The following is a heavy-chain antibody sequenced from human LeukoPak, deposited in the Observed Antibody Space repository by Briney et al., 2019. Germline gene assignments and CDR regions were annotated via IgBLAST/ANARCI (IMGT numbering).Heavy chain of an antibody. D-gene: IGHD2-8*01. CDR2: INHSGST. CDR1: GGSFSGYY. V-gene: IGHV4-34*01. Sequence: PSETLSLTCAVYGGSFSGYYWSWIRQPPGKGLEWIGEINHSGSTNYNPSLKSRVTISVDTSKNQFSLKLSSVTAADTAVYYCAKKGMVYAMRDAFDIWGQGTMVTVSS. CDR3: AKKGMVYAMRDAFDI. J-gene: IGHJ3*02.